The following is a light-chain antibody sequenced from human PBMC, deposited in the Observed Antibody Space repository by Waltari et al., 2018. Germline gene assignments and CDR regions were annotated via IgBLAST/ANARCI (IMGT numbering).Light chain of an antibody. J-gene: IGKJ2*03. CDR2: GTS. Sequence: EIVLTQSPGTLSLSPGERATLSCRASQSISSSHLAWYQQKPGQAPTLLLYGTSNRATGIPDRFRGSGSETDFTLTISRLEPEDFALYYCQQYDTSPPRFSFGQGTKLEIK. V-gene: IGKV3-20*01. CDR1: QSISSSH. CDR3: QQYDTSPPRFS.